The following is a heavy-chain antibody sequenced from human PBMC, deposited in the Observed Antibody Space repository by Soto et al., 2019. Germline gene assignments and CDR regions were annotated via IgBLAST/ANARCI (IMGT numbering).Heavy chain of an antibody. Sequence: LSLTCAVYGGSFSGYYWSWIRQPPGKGLEWIGEINHSGSTNYNPSLKSRVTISVDTSKNQFSLKLSSVTAADTAVYYCARFKMYSSSWYYYGMDVWGQGTTVTVSS. CDR1: GGSFSGYY. J-gene: IGHJ6*02. D-gene: IGHD6-13*01. CDR2: INHSGST. V-gene: IGHV4-34*01. CDR3: ARFKMYSSSWYYYGMDV.